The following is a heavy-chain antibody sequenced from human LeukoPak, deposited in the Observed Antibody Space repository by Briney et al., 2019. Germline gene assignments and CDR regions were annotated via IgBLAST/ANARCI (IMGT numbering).Heavy chain of an antibody. CDR1: GFTFSSYS. V-gene: IGHV3-21*01. Sequence: TGGSLRLSCAASGFTFSSYSMNWVRQAPGKGLEWVSSISSSSSYIYYADSVKGRFTISRDNAKNSLYLQMNSLRAEDTAVYYCARRGYCSSTSCPNSYYYYYMDVWGKGTTVTVSS. J-gene: IGHJ6*03. CDR3: ARRGYCSSTSCPNSYYYYYMDV. CDR2: ISSSSSYI. D-gene: IGHD2-2*01.